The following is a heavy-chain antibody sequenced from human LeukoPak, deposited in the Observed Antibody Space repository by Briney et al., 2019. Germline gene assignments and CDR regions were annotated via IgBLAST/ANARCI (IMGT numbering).Heavy chain of an antibody. J-gene: IGHJ4*02. CDR3: ARDQEGFDY. V-gene: IGHV1-46*01. CDR2: IYPRDGST. Sequence: ASVKVSCKASGYTFTITYIHWVRQAPGQGLEWRGMIYPRDGSTSYAQKFQGRVTVTRDTSTSTVHMVLSGLRSEDTAVYYCARDQEGFDYWGQGTLVTVSS. CDR1: GYTFTITY.